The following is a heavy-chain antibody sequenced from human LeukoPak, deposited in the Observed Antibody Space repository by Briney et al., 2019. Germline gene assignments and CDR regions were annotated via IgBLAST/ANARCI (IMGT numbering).Heavy chain of an antibody. Sequence: SETLSLTCTVSGGSISSTYYYWGWIRQPPGKGLEWIGSIYYSGDTYYNPSLKSRVTISVDTSKNQFSLKLSSVTAADTAVYYCARDGRFGETPFDYWGQGTLATVSS. V-gene: IGHV4-39*07. J-gene: IGHJ4*02. CDR1: GGSISSTYYY. CDR3: ARDGRFGETPFDY. D-gene: IGHD3-10*01. CDR2: IYYSGDT.